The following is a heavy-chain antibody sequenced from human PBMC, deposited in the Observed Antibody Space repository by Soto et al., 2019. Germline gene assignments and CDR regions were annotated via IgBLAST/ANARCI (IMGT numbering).Heavy chain of an antibody. CDR3: ARDKRYPPDVYYYGMDV. Sequence: ASVKVSCKASGYTFTSYGISWVRQAPGQGLEWMGWISAYNGNTNYAQKLQGRVTMTTDTYTSKAYMELRSLRSDDTAVYYCARDKRYPPDVYYYGMDVWGQGTTVTVSS. J-gene: IGHJ6*02. CDR1: GYTFTSYG. D-gene: IGHD1-20*01. V-gene: IGHV1-18*04. CDR2: ISAYNGNT.